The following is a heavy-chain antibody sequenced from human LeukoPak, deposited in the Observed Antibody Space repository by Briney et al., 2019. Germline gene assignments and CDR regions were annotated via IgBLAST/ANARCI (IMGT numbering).Heavy chain of an antibody. CDR3: ARGRAGDYFDY. CDR2: INPNSGGT. CDR1: GYTFTGYF. Sequence: ASVKVSCKTSGYTFTGYFIHWERQAPGQGLEWMGWINPNSGGTSNLQKFQGRVAMTRDTSISTAYMDLSRLRSDDTAVYYCARGRAGDYFDYWGQGTLVTVSS. J-gene: IGHJ4*02. V-gene: IGHV1-2*02.